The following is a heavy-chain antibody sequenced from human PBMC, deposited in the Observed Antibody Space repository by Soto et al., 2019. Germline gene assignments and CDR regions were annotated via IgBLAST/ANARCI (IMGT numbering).Heavy chain of an antibody. V-gene: IGHV1-69*06. CDR3: ARGGITIFGVAPFDY. CDR1: GGTFSSYA. J-gene: IGHJ4*02. D-gene: IGHD3-3*01. Sequence: SVKVSCKASGGTFSSYAISWVRQAPGQGLEWMGGIIPIFGTANYAQKFQGRVTITADKSTSTAYMELSSLRSEDTAVYYCARGGITIFGVAPFDYWGQGTLVTVSS. CDR2: IIPIFGTA.